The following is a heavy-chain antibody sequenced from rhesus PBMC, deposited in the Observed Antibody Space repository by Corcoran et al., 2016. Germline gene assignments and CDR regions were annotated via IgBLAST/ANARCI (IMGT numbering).Heavy chain of an antibody. Sequence: QVPLQESGPGLVKPSETLSLTCAVSVGSSSTGYYYWSWLRQTPAKGLEWIGYITYSGSTSDNPSLKSRVTISRDTSKNQFSRKLSSVTAADTAVYYCARDLVDTANWYFDLWGPGTPITISS. D-gene: IGHD5-12*01. CDR2: ITYSGST. CDR3: ARDLVDTANWYFDL. V-gene: IGHV4-122*02. J-gene: IGHJ2*01. CDR1: VGSSSTGYYY.